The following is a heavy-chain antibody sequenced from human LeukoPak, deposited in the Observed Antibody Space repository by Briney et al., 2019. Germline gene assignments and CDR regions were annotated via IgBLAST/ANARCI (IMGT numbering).Heavy chain of an antibody. D-gene: IGHD2-2*01. J-gene: IGHJ4*02. CDR1: GGAFCCYY. V-gene: IGHV4-34*01. CDR3: ARGRGVVPEPYYFDY. Sequence: SETPSLPRAVYGGAFCCYYWSWIRQPPGKGLAWIGEINHSGSTNYNPSLKSRVTISVDTSKNQFSLKLSSVTAADTAVYYCARGRGVVPEPYYFDYWGQGTLVTVSS. CDR2: INHSGST.